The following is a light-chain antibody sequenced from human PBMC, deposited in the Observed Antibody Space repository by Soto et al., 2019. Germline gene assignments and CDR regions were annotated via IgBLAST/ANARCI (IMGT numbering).Light chain of an antibody. J-gene: IGKJ1*01. CDR3: QQRSDWPWT. CDR2: EAS. CDR1: QSVSSY. V-gene: IGKV3-11*01. Sequence: EIVLTQSPATLSLSPGERATLSCRASQSVSSYLAWYQQKPGKAPRLLMYEASNRSSGIPARFSGGGSGTDFTLTISSLEPEDFAVYYCQQRSDWPWTFGQGTKVEIK.